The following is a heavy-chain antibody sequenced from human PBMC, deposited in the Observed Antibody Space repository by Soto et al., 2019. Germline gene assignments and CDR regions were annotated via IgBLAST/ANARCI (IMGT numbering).Heavy chain of an antibody. Sequence: QVQLQESGPELLKPSQTLSLTCTVSGGSISSCDYYWSWIRQPPGKGLEWIGYIYYIGSTYYNPSLKSRVTISVDTSKNQFSLQLSSVTDADTAVYYCAIAGSAAFDPWGQVTLLTVAS. D-gene: IGHD6-19*01. CDR1: GGSISSCDYY. CDR2: IYYIGST. CDR3: AIAGSAAFDP. V-gene: IGHV4-30-4*01. J-gene: IGHJ5*02.